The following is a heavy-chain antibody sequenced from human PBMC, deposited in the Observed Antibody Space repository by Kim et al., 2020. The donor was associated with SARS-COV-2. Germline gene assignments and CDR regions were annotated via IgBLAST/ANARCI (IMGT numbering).Heavy chain of an antibody. Sequence: TFDADSVNGQLTLSRDNSRNTLYQQRHSLRAEDTAVYYCATARSSGWYRDYWGQGTLVTVSS. J-gene: IGHJ4*02. V-gene: IGHV3-23*01. CDR2: T. CDR3: ATARSSGWYRDY. D-gene: IGHD6-19*01.